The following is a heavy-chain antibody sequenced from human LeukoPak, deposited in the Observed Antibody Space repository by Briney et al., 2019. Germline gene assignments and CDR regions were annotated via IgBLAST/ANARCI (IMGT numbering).Heavy chain of an antibody. CDR3: ARDSGETYYDILTGYQY. J-gene: IGHJ4*02. CDR1: GFTFSSYW. D-gene: IGHD3-9*01. V-gene: IGHV3-7*01. Sequence: GGSLRLSCAASGFTFSSYWMSWVRQAPGKGLEWVANIKQDGSEKCYVDSVKGRFTISRDNAKNSLYLQMNSLRAEDTAVYYCARDSGETYYDILTGYQYWGQGTLVTVSS. CDR2: IKQDGSEK.